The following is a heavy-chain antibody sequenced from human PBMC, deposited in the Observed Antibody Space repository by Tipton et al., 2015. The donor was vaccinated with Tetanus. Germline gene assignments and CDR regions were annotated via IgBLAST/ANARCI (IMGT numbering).Heavy chain of an antibody. Sequence: SLRLSCAASGFTFSSHAMSWVRQAPGKGLECVSGISGSGGSTYYAYSVKGRFTISRDNSKNTLYLQMNSLRAEDTAVYYCASSSRGYYDSSGYYGYFQHWGQGTLVTVS. CDR1: GFTFSSHA. CDR2: ISGSGGST. CDR3: ASSSRGYYDSSGYYGYFQH. J-gene: IGHJ1*01. V-gene: IGHV3-23*01. D-gene: IGHD3-22*01.